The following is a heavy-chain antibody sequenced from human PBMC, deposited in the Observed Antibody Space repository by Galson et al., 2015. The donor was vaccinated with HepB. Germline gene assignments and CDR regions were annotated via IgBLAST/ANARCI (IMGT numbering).Heavy chain of an antibody. Sequence: SLRLSCAASGFTFSSYWMHWVRQAPGKGLMWVSRINNDGSSTSYADSVKGRFTISRDNAKNTLYLQMNSLRAEDTAVYYCARRMTTVVNGFDYWGQGSLVTVSS. D-gene: IGHD4-23*01. CDR1: GFTFSSYW. J-gene: IGHJ4*02. CDR2: INNDGSST. CDR3: ARRMTTVVNGFDY. V-gene: IGHV3-74*01.